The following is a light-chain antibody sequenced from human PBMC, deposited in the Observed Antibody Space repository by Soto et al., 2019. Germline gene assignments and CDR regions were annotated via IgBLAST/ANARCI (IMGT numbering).Light chain of an antibody. CDR3: QQYNNWPRAT. CDR2: RAS. Sequence: IAMTHSPATLSVSPGERATLSCRASQSINSNLAWYQQKPGQAPRLLMFRASIRATGFPARFSGSGSGTEFNITISSLQSEDSAIYYCQQYNNWPRATFGGGTKVDIK. CDR1: QSINSN. J-gene: IGKJ4*01. V-gene: IGKV3-15*01.